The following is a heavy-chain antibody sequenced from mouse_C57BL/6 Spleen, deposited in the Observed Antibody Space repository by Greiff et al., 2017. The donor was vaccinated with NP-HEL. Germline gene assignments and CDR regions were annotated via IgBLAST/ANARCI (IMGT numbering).Heavy chain of an antibody. CDR2: IDPSDSYT. J-gene: IGHJ2*01. CDR3: AKGLGVYYGSSYFDY. CDR1: GYTFTSYW. V-gene: IGHV1-59*01. Sequence: QVQLQQPGAELVRPGTSVKLSCKASGYTFTSYWMHWVKQRPGQGLEWIGVIDPSDSYTNYNQKFKGKATLTVDTSSSTAYMQLSSLTSADSAVYYCAKGLGVYYGSSYFDYWGQGTTLTVSS. D-gene: IGHD1-1*01.